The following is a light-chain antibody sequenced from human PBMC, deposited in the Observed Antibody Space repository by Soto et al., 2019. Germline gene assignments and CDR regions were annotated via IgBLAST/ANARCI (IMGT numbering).Light chain of an antibody. J-gene: IGKJ1*01. CDR1: QSISSW. CDR3: QQYNSYSWT. CDR2: KAS. Sequence: DIQLTQSPSTISESVGDRVTITCRASQSISSWLAWYQQKPGKAPKLLIYKASSLESGVPSRFGGSGSGTEFTLTISSLQPDDFATYYCQQYNSYSWTFGQGTKVDIK. V-gene: IGKV1-5*03.